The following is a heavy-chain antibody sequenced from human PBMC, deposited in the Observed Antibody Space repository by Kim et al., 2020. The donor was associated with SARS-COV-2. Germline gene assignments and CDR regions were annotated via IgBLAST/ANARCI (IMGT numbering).Heavy chain of an antibody. D-gene: IGHD3-22*01. V-gene: IGHV3-43*02. CDR1: GFTFEDYA. CDR2: ISGDGGST. CDR3: AKAFEYYYDSSGPDY. Sequence: GGSLRLSCAASGFTFEDYAMHWDRQAPGKGLEWVSLISGDGGSTYYADSVKGRFTISRDNSKNSLYLQMNSLRTEDTALYYCAKAFEYYYDSSGPDYWGQGQLV. J-gene: IGHJ4*02.